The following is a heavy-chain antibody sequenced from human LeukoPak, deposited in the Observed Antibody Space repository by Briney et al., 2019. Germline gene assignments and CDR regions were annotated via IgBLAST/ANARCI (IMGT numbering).Heavy chain of an antibody. V-gene: IGHV4-61*02. J-gene: IGHJ4*02. D-gene: IGHD6-13*01. CDR2: IYTSGST. CDR3: ARGSSSWYFFDY. Sequence: PSETLSLTCTVSGGSISSGSYYWSWIRQPAGKGLEWIGRIYTSGSTNYSPSLKSRVTISVDTSKNQFSLKLSSVTAADTAVYYCARGSSSWYFFDYWGQGTLVTVSS. CDR1: GGSISSGSYY.